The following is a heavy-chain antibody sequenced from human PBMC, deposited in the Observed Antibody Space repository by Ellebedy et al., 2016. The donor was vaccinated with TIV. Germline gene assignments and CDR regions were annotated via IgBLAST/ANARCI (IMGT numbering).Heavy chain of an antibody. V-gene: IGHV1-69*13. J-gene: IGHJ4*02. Sequence: ASVKVSCKASGGTFSSYAISWVRQAPGQGLEWMGGIIPIFGTANYAQKFQGRVTITADESTSTAYMELSSLRSEDTAVYYCASRGGMGDYGGNREDYWGQGTLVTVSS. CDR2: IIPIFGTA. CDR1: GGTFSSYA. CDR3: ASRGGMGDYGGNREDY. D-gene: IGHD4-23*01.